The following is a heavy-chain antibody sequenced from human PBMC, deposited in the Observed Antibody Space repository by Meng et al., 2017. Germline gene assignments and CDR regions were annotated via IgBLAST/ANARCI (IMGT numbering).Heavy chain of an antibody. CDR3: ARDPAYYYDSSGYNDY. V-gene: IGHV3-7*01. CDR1: GFTFSSYW. D-gene: IGHD3-22*01. J-gene: IGHJ4*02. Sequence: GGSLRLSFAASGFTFSSYWMSWVRQAPGKGLEWVANIKQDGSEKYYVDSVKGRFTISRDNAKNSLYLQMNSLRAEDTAVYYCARDPAYYYDSSGYNDYWGQGTLVTVSS. CDR2: IKQDGSEK.